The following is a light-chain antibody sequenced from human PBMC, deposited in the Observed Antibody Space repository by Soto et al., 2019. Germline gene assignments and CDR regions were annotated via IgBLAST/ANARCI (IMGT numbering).Light chain of an antibody. V-gene: IGKV1-9*01. CDR3: QQLKSYPVT. CDR1: QGISSY. CDR2: AAS. J-gene: IGKJ4*01. Sequence: DIQLTQSPSFLSASVGARVTITCRASQGISSYLAWYQQEPGKAPKPLIYAASTLQSGVPSRFSGGGSGTEFTLTISSLQPEDFATYYCQQLKSYPVTFGGGTKVESK.